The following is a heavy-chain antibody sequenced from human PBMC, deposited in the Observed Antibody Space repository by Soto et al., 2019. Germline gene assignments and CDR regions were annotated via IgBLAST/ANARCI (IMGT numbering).Heavy chain of an antibody. CDR1: GGSISSYY. CDR2: IYYSGST. CDR3: ARAFTGYTDGMDV. V-gene: IGHV4-59*01. D-gene: IGHD6-13*01. J-gene: IGHJ6*02. Sequence: SDTLSLTCTVSGGSISSYYWSWIRQPPGKGLEWIGYIYYSGSTNYNPSLKSRVTISVDTSKNQFSLKLSSVTAADTAVYYCARAFTGYTDGMDVWGQGTTVTVSS.